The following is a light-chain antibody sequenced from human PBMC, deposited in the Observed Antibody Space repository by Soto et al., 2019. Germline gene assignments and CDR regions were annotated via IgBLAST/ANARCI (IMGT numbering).Light chain of an antibody. CDR2: DAS. CDR1: QSVSSSY. V-gene: IGKV3-20*01. J-gene: IGKJ4*01. CDR3: QQYGNTPLT. Sequence: EIVLTQSPGTLSLSPGERATLSCRASQSVSSSYLAWYQQKPGQAPRLLIYDASYRAPGIPARFSGSGSGTDFTLTISRLEAEDFAVYFCQQYGNTPLTFGGGTMVDI.